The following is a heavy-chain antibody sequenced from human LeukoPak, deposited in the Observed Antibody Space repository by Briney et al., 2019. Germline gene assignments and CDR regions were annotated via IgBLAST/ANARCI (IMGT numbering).Heavy chain of an antibody. D-gene: IGHD3-22*01. CDR2: IYYSGST. J-gene: IGHJ4*02. CDR3: ARAYYDSSGYYFPFDY. Sequence: PSETLSLTCTVSGGSISSSSYWWGWIRQPPGKGLEWIGYIYYSGSTNYNPSLKSRVTISVDTSKNQFSLKLSSVTAADTAVYYCARAYYDSSGYYFPFDYWGQGTLATVSS. V-gene: IGHV4-61*05. CDR1: GGSISSSSYW.